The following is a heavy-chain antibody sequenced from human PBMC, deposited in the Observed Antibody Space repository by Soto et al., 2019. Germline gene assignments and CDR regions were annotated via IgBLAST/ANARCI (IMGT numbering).Heavy chain of an antibody. CDR1: GYTFTQYY. Sequence: QVQLVQSGAEVMKPGASVKVSCKASGYTFTQYYIHWVRQAPGQGLEWMGMINPSGGSTDYAQKFQGRVTMTTDTSTTTVYMELSSLRSDDTAVYYCARPPFPGCINGVCYPCDHWGQGTLVTVSS. CDR2: INPSGGST. J-gene: IGHJ4*02. V-gene: IGHV1-46*01. CDR3: ARPPFPGCINGVCYPCDH. D-gene: IGHD2-8*01.